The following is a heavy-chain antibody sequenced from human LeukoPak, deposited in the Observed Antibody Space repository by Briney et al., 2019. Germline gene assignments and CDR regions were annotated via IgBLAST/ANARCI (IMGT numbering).Heavy chain of an antibody. V-gene: IGHV3-30*18. CDR2: ISYDGSNK. CDR1: GFTFSSYG. Sequence: GGSLRLSCAASGFTFSSYGMHWVRQAPGKGLEWVAVISYDGSNKNYADSVKGRFTISRDNSKNTLYLQMNSLRAEDTALYYCAKDSATWYGYFDYWGQGTLATVSS. D-gene: IGHD6-13*01. J-gene: IGHJ4*02. CDR3: AKDSATWYGYFDY.